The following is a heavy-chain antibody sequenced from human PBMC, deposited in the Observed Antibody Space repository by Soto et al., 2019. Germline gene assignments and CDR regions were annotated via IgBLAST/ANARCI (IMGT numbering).Heavy chain of an antibody. V-gene: IGHV1-18*01. CDR3: ASGYCSSTSCIWDY. Sequence: ASVKVSCKASGYTFASYGISWVRQAPGQGLEWMGWISAYNGNTNYAQKLQGRVTMTTDTSTSTAYMELRSLRSDDTAVYYCASGYCSSTSCIWDYWGKGTLVTVSS. CDR2: ISAYNGNT. CDR1: GYTFASYG. J-gene: IGHJ4*02. D-gene: IGHD2-2*03.